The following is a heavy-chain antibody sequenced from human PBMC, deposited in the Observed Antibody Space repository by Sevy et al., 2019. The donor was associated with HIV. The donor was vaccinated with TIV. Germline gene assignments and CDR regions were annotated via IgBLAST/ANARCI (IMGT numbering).Heavy chain of an antibody. V-gene: IGHV3-7*01. CDR3: VRAIAKDGSF. J-gene: IGHJ4*02. D-gene: IGHD6-13*01. Sequence: GSLRLSCAASGFTITGKAVHWVRQAPGKGLEWVANINQDGGVTYYVDSVRGRFTISRDNGRNLVFLQMNSLRVDDTALYFCVRAIAKDGSFWGQGTLVTVSS. CDR1: GFTITGKA. CDR2: INQDGGVT.